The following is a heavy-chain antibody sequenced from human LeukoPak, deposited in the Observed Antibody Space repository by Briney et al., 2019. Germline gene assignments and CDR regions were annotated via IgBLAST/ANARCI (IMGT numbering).Heavy chain of an antibody. V-gene: IGHV1-24*01. CDR3: ATDGGSYDSNAFDI. J-gene: IGHJ3*02. CDR1: GYTLTELS. CDR2: FDPEDGET. D-gene: IGHD3-22*01. Sequence: ASVKVSCKVSGYTLTELSMHWVRQAPGKGLEWMGGFDPEDGETIYAQKFQGRVTMTEDTSTDTAYMELSSLRSEDTAVYYCATDGGSYDSNAFDIWGQGTMVTVSS.